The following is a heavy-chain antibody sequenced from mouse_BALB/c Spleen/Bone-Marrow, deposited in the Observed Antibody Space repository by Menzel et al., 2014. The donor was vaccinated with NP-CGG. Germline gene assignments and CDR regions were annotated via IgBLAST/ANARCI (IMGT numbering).Heavy chain of an antibody. J-gene: IGHJ4*01. CDR3: ARGHYRYDAYAMDY. CDR2: ISGGGSYT. Sequence: EVQLVESGGGLVKPGGSLKLSCAASGFTFSSYGMSWVRQTPEKRLEWVATISGGGSYTYYPDSVKGRSTISRDNAKNNLYLQMSSLRSEDTALYDCARGHYRYDAYAMDYWGQGTSVTVSS. V-gene: IGHV5-9-2*01. D-gene: IGHD2-14*01. CDR1: GFTFSSYG.